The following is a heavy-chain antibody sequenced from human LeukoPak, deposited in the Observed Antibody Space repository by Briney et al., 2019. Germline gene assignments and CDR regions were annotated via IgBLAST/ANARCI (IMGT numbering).Heavy chain of an antibody. J-gene: IGHJ3*02. V-gene: IGHV1-69*05. CDR2: IIPIFGTA. D-gene: IGHD3-3*01. Sequence: SVKVSCKASGGTFSSYAISWVRQAPGQGLEWMGRIIPIFGTANYAQKFQGRVTITTDESTSAAYMELSSLRSEDTAVYYCARAPITRFLEWSPIDAFDIWGQGTMVTVSS. CDR1: GGTFSSYA. CDR3: ARAPITRFLEWSPIDAFDI.